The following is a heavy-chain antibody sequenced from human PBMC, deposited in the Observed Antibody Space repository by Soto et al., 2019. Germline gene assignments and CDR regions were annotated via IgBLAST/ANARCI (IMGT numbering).Heavy chain of an antibody. V-gene: IGHV1-8*01. Sequence: ASVKVSCKASGYTFTSCDINWVRQATGQGLEWMGWMNPNSGNTGYAQKFQGRVTMTRNTSISTAYMELGSLRSEDTAVYYCARTGSRRWLGLGYYYYGMDVWGQGTTVTVSS. CDR2: MNPNSGNT. CDR3: ARTGSRRWLGLGYYYYGMDV. CDR1: GYTFTSCD. J-gene: IGHJ6*02. D-gene: IGHD3-16*01.